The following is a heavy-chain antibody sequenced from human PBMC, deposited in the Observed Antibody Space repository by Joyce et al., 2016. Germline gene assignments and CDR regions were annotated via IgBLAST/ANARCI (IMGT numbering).Heavy chain of an antibody. CDR2: IYHSGPS. Sequence: QVQLQESGPGLVKPSETLSLTCSVSGGSVRSETYFRTWIRQPPGKGLEWIGYIYHSGPSNYNPSLKPRVTASIDTSKNQFSLTLTSVTAADTAFYYCAGYDFSTGLNRFDPWGPGTLVTVSS. V-gene: IGHV4-61*01. CDR1: GGSVRSETYF. CDR3: AGYDFSTGLNRFDP. D-gene: IGHD3-3*01. J-gene: IGHJ5*02.